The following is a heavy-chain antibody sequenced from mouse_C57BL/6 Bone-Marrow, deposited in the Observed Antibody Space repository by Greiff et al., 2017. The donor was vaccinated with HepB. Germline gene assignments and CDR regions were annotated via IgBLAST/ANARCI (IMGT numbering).Heavy chain of an antibody. Sequence: EVQLQQSGPELVKPGASVKMSCKASGYTFTDYNMHWVKQSHGKSLEWIGYINPNNGGTSYNQKFQGKATLTVNKSSSTAYMELRSLTSEDSAVYYCARSYYGSSSWFAYWGQGTLVTVSA. V-gene: IGHV1-22*01. D-gene: IGHD1-1*01. CDR3: ARSYYGSSSWFAY. CDR2: INPNNGGT. CDR1: GYTFTDYN. J-gene: IGHJ3*01.